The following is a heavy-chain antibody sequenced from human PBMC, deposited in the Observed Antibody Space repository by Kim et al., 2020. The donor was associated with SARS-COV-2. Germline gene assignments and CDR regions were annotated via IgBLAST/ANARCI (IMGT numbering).Heavy chain of an antibody. V-gene: IGHV1-69*13. Sequence: AVKVSCKASGGTFSSYAISWVRQAPGQGIEWMGGIIPIFGTANHAQKFQGRVTITADESTSTAYMELSSLRSEDTGVYYCAMVVAATPETPCFDPWGQG. J-gene: IGHJ5*02. D-gene: IGHD2-15*01. CDR3: AMVVAATPETPCFDP. CDR2: IIPIFGTA. CDR1: GGTFSSYA.